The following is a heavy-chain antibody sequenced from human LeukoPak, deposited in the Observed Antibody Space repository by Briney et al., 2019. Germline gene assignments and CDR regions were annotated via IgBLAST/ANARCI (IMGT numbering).Heavy chain of an antibody. D-gene: IGHD3-3*01. CDR3: ARGAHYDFWSGYLYYFDY. CDR2: IIPIFGTA. CDR1: GGTFSSYA. Sequence: SVKVSCKASGGTFSSYAISWVRQAPGQGLEWMGGIIPIFGTANYAQKFQGRVTITTDESTSTAYMELSSLRSEDTAVYHCARGAHYDFWSGYLYYFDYWGQGTLVTVSS. J-gene: IGHJ4*02. V-gene: IGHV1-69*05.